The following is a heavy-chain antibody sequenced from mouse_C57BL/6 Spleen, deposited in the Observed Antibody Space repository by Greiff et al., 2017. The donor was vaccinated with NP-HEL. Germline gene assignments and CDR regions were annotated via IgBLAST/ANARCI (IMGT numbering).Heavy chain of an antibody. V-gene: IGHV1-64*01. J-gene: IGHJ4*01. Sequence: QVQLQQPGAELVKPGASVKLSCKASGYTFTSYWMHWVKQRPGQGLEWIGMIHPNSGSTNYNEKFKSKATLTVDKSSSTGYMQLSSLTSEDSAVYYCARYGSSYEAMDYWGQGTSVTVSS. CDR2: IHPNSGST. CDR1: GYTFTSYW. D-gene: IGHD1-1*01. CDR3: ARYGSSYEAMDY.